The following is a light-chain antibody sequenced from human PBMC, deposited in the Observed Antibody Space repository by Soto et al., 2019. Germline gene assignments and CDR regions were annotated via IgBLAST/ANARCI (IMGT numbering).Light chain of an antibody. Sequence: ETLMTQPPATLSVSPGERATLSCLASQSVSDYLAWYQQRPGQAPRLLIYGASTRATGIPARFSGSGSGTEFTLTISSLQSEDFAVYYCQQYNNWPTWAFGQGTKVDIK. CDR3: QQYNNWPTWA. V-gene: IGKV3-15*01. J-gene: IGKJ1*01. CDR2: GAS. CDR1: QSVSDY.